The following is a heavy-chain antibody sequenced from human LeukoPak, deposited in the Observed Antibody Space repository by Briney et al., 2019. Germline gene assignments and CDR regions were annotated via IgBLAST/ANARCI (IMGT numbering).Heavy chain of an antibody. CDR2: INPNSGGT. Sequence: ASVKVSCKASGYTFTGYYMHWVRQAPGQGLEWMGWINPNSGGTNYAQKFQGRVTMTRDTSISTAYMELSRLRSDDTAVYYCARGAAYDFWSGHPGFDYWGQGTLVTVPS. V-gene: IGHV1-2*02. J-gene: IGHJ4*02. D-gene: IGHD3-3*01. CDR1: GYTFTGYY. CDR3: ARGAAYDFWSGHPGFDY.